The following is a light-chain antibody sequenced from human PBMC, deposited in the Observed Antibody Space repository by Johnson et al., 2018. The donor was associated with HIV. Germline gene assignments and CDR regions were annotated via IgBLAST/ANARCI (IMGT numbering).Light chain of an antibody. CDR3: GTWDNSLSAGV. CDR1: SSNIGNNY. V-gene: IGLV1-51*01. J-gene: IGLJ1*01. Sequence: QSVLTQPPSVSAAPGQKVTISCSGSSSNIGNNYVSWYQQLPGRAPKLLIYDNNKRPSGIPDRFSGSKSGTSATLGITGLQTGDEADYYCGTWDNSLSAGVVGSWTKFTVL. CDR2: DNN.